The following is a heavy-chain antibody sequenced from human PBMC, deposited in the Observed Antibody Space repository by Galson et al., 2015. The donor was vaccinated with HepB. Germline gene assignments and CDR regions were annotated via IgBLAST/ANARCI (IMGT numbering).Heavy chain of an antibody. J-gene: IGHJ4*02. Sequence: SLRLSCAASGFTFSSYGMHWVRQAPGKGLEWVAVISYDGSNKYYADSVKGRFTISRDNSKNTLYLQMNSLRAEDTAVYYCAKSRSHYYDSSGYPFDYWGQGTLVTVSS. CDR3: AKSRSHYYDSSGYPFDY. CDR2: ISYDGSNK. D-gene: IGHD3-22*01. CDR1: GFTFSSYG. V-gene: IGHV3-30*18.